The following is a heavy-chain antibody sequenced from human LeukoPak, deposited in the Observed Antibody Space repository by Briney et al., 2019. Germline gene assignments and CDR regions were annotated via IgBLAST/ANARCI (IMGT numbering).Heavy chain of an antibody. CDR1: GYTLTELS. CDR3: ARGGIAARGVDY. CDR2: FDPEDGET. D-gene: IGHD6-6*01. Sequence: ASVKVSCKVSGYTLTELSMHWVRQAPGKGLEWMGGFDPEDGETIYAQKFQGRVTMTEDTSTDTAYMELSSLRSEDTAVYYCARGGIAARGVDYWGQGTLVTVSS. J-gene: IGHJ4*02. V-gene: IGHV1-24*01.